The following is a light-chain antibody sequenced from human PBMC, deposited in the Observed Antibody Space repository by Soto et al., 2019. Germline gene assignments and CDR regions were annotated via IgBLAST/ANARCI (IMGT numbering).Light chain of an antibody. CDR1: QSLVHNNGNTY. CDR3: MQGTHWPRT. CDR2: KVS. V-gene: IGKV2-30*02. Sequence: DVVMTQSPLSLPVTLGQPASIFCRSTQSLVHNNGNTYLIWFHQRPGQSPRRLIYKVSIRDSGVPDRFSGSGSATDFTLKISRVEADDVGVYYCMQGTHWPRTFGQGTKVEIK. J-gene: IGKJ1*01.